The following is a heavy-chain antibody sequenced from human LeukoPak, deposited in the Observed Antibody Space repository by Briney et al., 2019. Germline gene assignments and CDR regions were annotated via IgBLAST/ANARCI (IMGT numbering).Heavy chain of an antibody. CDR1: GYSFTSYW. CDR2: IYPGDSDT. V-gene: IGHV5-51*01. CDR3: ARLGAYCGGDCYPDFDY. D-gene: IGHD2-21*02. Sequence: GESLKISCKGSGYSFTSYWIGWVRQMPEKGLEWMGIIYPGDSDTRYSPSFQGQVTISADKSISTAYLQWSSLKASDTAMYYCARLGAYCGGDCYPDFDYWGQGTLVTVSS. J-gene: IGHJ4*02.